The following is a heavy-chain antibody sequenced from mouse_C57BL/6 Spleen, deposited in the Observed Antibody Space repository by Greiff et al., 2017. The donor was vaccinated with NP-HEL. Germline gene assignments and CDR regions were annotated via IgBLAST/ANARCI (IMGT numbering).Heavy chain of an antibody. CDR1: GYSITSGYD. V-gene: IGHV3-1*01. J-gene: IGHJ4*01. Sequence: EVKLLESGPGMVKPSQSLSLTCTVTGYSITSGYDWHWIRHFPGNKLEWMGYISYSGSTNYNPSLKSRISITHDTSKNHFFLKLNSVTTEDTATYYCARDGDWDYAMDYWGQGTSVTVSS. CDR3: ARDGDWDYAMDY. D-gene: IGHD4-1*01. CDR2: ISYSGST.